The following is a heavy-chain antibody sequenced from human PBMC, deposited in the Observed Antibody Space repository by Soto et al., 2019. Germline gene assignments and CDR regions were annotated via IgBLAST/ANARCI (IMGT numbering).Heavy chain of an antibody. V-gene: IGHV1-3*01. Sequence: ASVKVSCKASGYTFTSYAMHWVRQAPGQRLEWMGWINAGNGNTKYSQKFQGRVTITRDTSASTAYMELSSLRSEDTAVYYCARVYYDFRSGYYTGYDYWGQGTLVTVSS. CDR1: GYTFTSYA. J-gene: IGHJ4*02. D-gene: IGHD3-3*01. CDR2: INAGNGNT. CDR3: ARVYYDFRSGYYTGYDY.